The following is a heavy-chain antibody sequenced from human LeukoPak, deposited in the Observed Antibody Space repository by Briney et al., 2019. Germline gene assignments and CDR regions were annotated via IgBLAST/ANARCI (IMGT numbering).Heavy chain of an antibody. V-gene: IGHV1-3*01. CDR3: ARAPYDILIGYSLNWFDP. CDR1: GYTFTTYA. Sequence: ASVKVSCKASGYTFTTYAMHWVRQAPGQRLEWMGWINGDNGNTKYSQKFQGRVTITRDTSAYTAYMELRSLRSEDTAVYYCARAPYDILIGYSLNWFDPWGQGTLVTVSS. D-gene: IGHD3-9*01. CDR2: INGDNGNT. J-gene: IGHJ5*02.